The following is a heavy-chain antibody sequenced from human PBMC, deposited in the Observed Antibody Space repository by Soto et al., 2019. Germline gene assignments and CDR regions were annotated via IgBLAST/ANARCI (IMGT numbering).Heavy chain of an antibody. CDR3: ARVGPWVPYYYDSSPYTFENWFDP. D-gene: IGHD3-22*01. V-gene: IGHV4-39*02. Sequence: SETLSLTCTVSGGSISSGGYYWGWLRQPPGKGLEWIGSIYHGGSTYYNPSLNSRVTLSIDMTNNHVSLILNSVTAADTAVYYCARVGPWVPYYYDSSPYTFENWFDPWGQGTLVTVSS. CDR1: GGSISSGGYY. CDR2: IYHGGST. J-gene: IGHJ5*02.